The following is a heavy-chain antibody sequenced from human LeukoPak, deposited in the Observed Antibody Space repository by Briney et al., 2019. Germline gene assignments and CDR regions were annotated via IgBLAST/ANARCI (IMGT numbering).Heavy chain of an antibody. CDR3: AGDQFYDSSGYFEYYFDY. J-gene: IGHJ4*02. D-gene: IGHD3-22*01. CDR1: GYTFTSYY. Sequence: ASVKVSCKASGYTFTSYYMHWVRQAPGQGLEWMGIINPSGGSTSYAQKFQGRVTMTRDTSTSTVYMELSSLRSEDTAVYYCAGDQFYDSSGYFEYYFDYWGQGTLVTVSS. CDR2: INPSGGST. V-gene: IGHV1-46*01.